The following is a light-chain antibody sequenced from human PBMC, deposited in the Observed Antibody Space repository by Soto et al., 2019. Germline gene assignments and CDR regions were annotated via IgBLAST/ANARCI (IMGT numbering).Light chain of an antibody. V-gene: IGKV3-15*01. CDR2: GAS. CDR1: QSVSSN. CDR3: QQYNNLHTWT. Sequence: EIVMTQSPATMSVSPGERATLSCRASQSVSSNLAWYQQKPGQAPRLLIYGASTRATGIPARFSGSGSGKEFTLTNSSLHSEDFAVYYCQQYNNLHTWTFGQGTKVEIK. J-gene: IGKJ1*01.